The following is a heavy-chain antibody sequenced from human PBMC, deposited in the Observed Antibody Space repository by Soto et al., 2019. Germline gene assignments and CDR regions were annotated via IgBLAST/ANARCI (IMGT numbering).Heavy chain of an antibody. D-gene: IGHD6-19*01. CDR3: GYSSGCYGGGAFDI. J-gene: IGHJ3*02. CDR1: GGSVSSGSYY. Sequence: SETLSLTCTVSGGSVSSGSYYWSWIRQPPGKGLEWIGYIYYSGSTNYNPSLKSRVTISVDTSKNQFSLKLSSVTAADTAVYYCGYSSGCYGGGAFDIWGQGTMVTVSS. V-gene: IGHV4-61*01. CDR2: IYYSGST.